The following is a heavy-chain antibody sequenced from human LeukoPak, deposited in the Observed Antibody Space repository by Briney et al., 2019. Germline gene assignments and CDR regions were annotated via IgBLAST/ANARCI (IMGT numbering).Heavy chain of an antibody. D-gene: IGHD5-18*01. CDR2: IYPGDSDT. J-gene: IGHJ3*02. CDR1: GYGFTTYW. V-gene: IGHV5-51*01. CDR3: ATRFTAMKDAFDI. Sequence: GESLKISCKGSGYGFTTYWIGWVCQMPGKGLEWMGIIYPGDSDTRYSPSFQGQVTISADKSISTAYLQWSSLKASDTAMYYCATRFTAMKDAFDIWGQGTMVTVSS.